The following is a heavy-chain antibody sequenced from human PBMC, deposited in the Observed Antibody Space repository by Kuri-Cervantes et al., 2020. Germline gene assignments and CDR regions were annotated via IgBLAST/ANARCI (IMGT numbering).Heavy chain of an antibody. CDR2: MNPNSGNT. J-gene: IGHJ4*02. CDR1: GYTFTSYD. V-gene: IGHV1-8*01. D-gene: IGHD1-1*01. CDR3: ALLAGAGPIDY. Sequence: ASVKVSCKASGYTFTSYDINWVRQATGQGLEWMGWMNPNSGNTGYAQKFQGRVTITADESTSTAYMELRSLRSDDTAVYYCALLAGAGPIDYWGQGTLVTVSS.